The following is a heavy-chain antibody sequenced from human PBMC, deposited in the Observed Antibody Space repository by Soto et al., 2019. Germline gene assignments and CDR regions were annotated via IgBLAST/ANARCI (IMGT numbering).Heavy chain of an antibody. CDR1: GGSISGYY. V-gene: IGHV4-59*08. CDR3: ARHSNEYRKSLDY. D-gene: IGHD1-1*01. CDR2: IHYSGSS. J-gene: IGHJ4*02. Sequence: QLQLQESGPGLVKPSETLSLTCTVSGGSISGYYWSWIRQPPGKGLEWIAYIHYSGSSNSNPSLKSRVNISVDTSRNQFSLKLTSVTAADTAVYYCARHSNEYRKSLDYWGQGTLVTVSS.